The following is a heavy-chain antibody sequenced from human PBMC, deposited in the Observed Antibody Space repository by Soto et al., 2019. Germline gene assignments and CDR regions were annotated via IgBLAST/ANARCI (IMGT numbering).Heavy chain of an antibody. Sequence: QVQLVQSGAEVKKPGASVKVSCKASGYAFTDYYIHWVRQAPGQGLEWVGKINPNGGTTTYAQKFQGRVSVTGDTSTSTVYMELNSLRSEDTAFYYCARDQANTGWSYYGGQGTLVSVSS. V-gene: IGHV1-46*03. CDR3: ARDQANTGWSYY. D-gene: IGHD6-19*01. CDR1: GYAFTDYY. CDR2: INPNGGTT. J-gene: IGHJ4*02.